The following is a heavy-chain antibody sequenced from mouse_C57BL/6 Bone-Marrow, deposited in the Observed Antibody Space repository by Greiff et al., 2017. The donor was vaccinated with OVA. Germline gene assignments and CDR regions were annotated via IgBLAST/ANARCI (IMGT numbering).Heavy chain of an antibody. J-gene: IGHJ1*03. V-gene: IGHV5-9-1*02. D-gene: IGHD1-1*01. CDR1: GFTFSSYA. Sequence: EVQGVESGAGLVKPGGSLKLSCAASGFTFSSYAMSWVRQTPENRLEWVAYISSGGDYIYYADTVKGRFTISRDNARNTLYLQMSSLKSEDTAMYYCTRDGGYYGSSYGYFDVWGTGTTVTVSS. CDR2: ISSGGDYI. CDR3: TRDGGYYGSSYGYFDV.